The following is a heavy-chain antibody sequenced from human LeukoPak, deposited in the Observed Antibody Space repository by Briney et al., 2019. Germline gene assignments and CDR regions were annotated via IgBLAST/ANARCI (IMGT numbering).Heavy chain of an antibody. Sequence: GGSLRLSCAASGFTFSSYWMTWVRQAPGTGLEWVANIKQDGSEKYYVDSVKGRFTISRDNAKNSLYLQMNSLRAEDTAVYYCAALSMIRGVIGYWGQGTLVTVSS. CDR2: IKQDGSEK. D-gene: IGHD3-10*01. J-gene: IGHJ4*02. CDR3: AALSMIRGVIGY. V-gene: IGHV3-7*01. CDR1: GFTFSSYW.